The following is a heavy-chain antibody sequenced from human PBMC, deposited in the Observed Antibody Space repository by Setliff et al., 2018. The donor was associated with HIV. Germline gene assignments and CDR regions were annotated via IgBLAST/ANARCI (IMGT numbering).Heavy chain of an antibody. CDR3: AGSWSGYPLSFGY. CDR1: GYSISSGYY. D-gene: IGHD3-3*01. V-gene: IGHV4-38-2*01. CDR2: MYHGAST. Sequence: SETLSLTCAVSGYSISSGYYGGWIRQTPGKGLEWIGSMYHGASTYYNPSLKSRVTISVDTSKNQFSLKLSSVTAADTAVYYCAGSWSGYPLSFGYWGQGTLVTVSS. J-gene: IGHJ4*02.